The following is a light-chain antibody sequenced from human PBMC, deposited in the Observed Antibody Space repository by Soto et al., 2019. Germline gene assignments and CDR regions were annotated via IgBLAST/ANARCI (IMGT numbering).Light chain of an antibody. V-gene: IGLV2-8*01. J-gene: IGLJ2*01. Sequence: QSALTQPPSASGSPGQSVTISCTGTSSDVGGYNYVSWYQQHPGKAPKLVIFEVNKRPSGVPDRFSGSKSGNTASLTVSGLQADDEADYYCAAWDDSLNGVVFGGGTKLTVL. CDR2: EVN. CDR3: AAWDDSLNGVV. CDR1: SSDVGGYNY.